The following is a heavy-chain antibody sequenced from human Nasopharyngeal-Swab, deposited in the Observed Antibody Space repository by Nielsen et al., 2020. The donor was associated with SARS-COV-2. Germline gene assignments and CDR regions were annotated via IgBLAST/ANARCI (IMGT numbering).Heavy chain of an antibody. CDR3: ARDAPAHYGAFY. D-gene: IGHD4-17*01. CDR1: GLTFYCYG. Sequence: PLSVYCAGAGLTFYCYGMYWVLQAPGKGLEWVAFIAHDASNEYYGDSVKGRFSISRDSSKNTLYLQMDSLRGEDTAVYYCARDAPAHYGAFYWGRGTLVTVSS. V-gene: IGHV3-30*03. J-gene: IGHJ4*02. CDR2: IAHDASNE.